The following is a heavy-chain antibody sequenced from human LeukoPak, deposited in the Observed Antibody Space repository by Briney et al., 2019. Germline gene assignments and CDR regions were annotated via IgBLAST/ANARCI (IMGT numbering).Heavy chain of an antibody. D-gene: IGHD1-26*01. CDR1: GFXVSSNY. V-gene: IGHV4-39*01. CDR3: ARRGSYDTFDI. Sequence: PGGSLRLSCAASGFXVSSNYMSWVRQPPGKGLEWIGNIYYSGSTYYNPSLKSRVTISVDTSKNQFSLKLSSVTAADTAVFYCARRGSYDTFDIWGQGTMVTVSS. J-gene: IGHJ3*02. CDR2: IYYSGST.